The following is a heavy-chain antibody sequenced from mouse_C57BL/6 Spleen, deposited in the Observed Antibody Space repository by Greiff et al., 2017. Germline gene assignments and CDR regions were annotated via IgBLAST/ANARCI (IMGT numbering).Heavy chain of an antibody. V-gene: IGHV1-15*01. Sequence: QVQLKESGAELVRPGASVTLSCKASGYTFTDYEMHWVKQTPVHGLEWIGAIDPETGGTAYNQKFKGKAILTADKSSSTAYMELRSLTSEDSAVYYCTRKDYGSSYYFDYWGQGTTLTGSS. CDR3: TRKDYGSSYYFDY. D-gene: IGHD1-1*01. CDR1: GYTFTDYE. CDR2: IDPETGGT. J-gene: IGHJ2*01.